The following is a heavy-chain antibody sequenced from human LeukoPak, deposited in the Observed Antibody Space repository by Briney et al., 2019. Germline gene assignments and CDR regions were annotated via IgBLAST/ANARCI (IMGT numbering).Heavy chain of an antibody. CDR1: GGSISNNNYY. Sequence: SETLSLTCTVSGGSISNNNYYWAWMRHPTGKGLEFIGSIYYSGSPYYNPSLKSRVTISVDTSKNQFSLRLSSVTAADTAVYYCATWRTAKTGFDYWGQGTLVTVSS. CDR2: IYYSGSP. CDR3: ATWRTAKTGFDY. J-gene: IGHJ4*02. V-gene: IGHV4-39*01. D-gene: IGHD1-1*01.